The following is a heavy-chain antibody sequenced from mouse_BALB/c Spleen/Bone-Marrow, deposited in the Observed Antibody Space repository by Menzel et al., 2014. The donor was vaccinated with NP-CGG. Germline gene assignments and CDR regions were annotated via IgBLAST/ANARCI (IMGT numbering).Heavy chain of an antibody. D-gene: IGHD1-1*01. J-gene: IGHJ3*01. CDR1: GFTFTDYY. CDR2: IRHKANGYTT. Sequence: EVQRVESGGGFIQPGNSLRLSCATSGFTFTDYYMTLVRQFPGKALEWLGFIRHKANGYTTAYSGSVKGRFTIPRANSKSILYLQMNLLRAEDSATYGCVRHEGLLLFAYWGQGTLVTVSP. CDR3: VRHEGLLLFAY. V-gene: IGHV7-3*02.